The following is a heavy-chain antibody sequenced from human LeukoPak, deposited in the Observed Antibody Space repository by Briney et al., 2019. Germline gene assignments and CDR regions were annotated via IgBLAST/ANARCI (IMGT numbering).Heavy chain of an antibody. CDR3: YSMIVLGIRVINDY. J-gene: IGHJ4*02. V-gene: IGHV3-66*01. Sequence: GWSLRLSCAASGFTVSSNYMRWLRQAPAKGLEWVSVIYSGGSTYYADSVKGRFTISRNNSKNTLYLQMNSLRAEDTAVYYCYSMIVLGIRVINDYWGQGTLVTVSS. D-gene: IGHD3-22*01. CDR2: IYSGGST. CDR1: GFTVSSNY.